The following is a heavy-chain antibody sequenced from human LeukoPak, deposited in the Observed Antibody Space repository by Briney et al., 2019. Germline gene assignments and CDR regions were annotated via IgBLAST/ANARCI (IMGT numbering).Heavy chain of an antibody. CDR3: ARDSDYCSSTSCYFFDY. V-gene: IGHV3-30*03. CDR2: ISYDGGNK. D-gene: IGHD2-2*01. Sequence: GGSLRLSCAASGFTFSDYGIHWVRQAPGKGLEWVAVISYDGGNKYYADSVKGRFTISRDNSKNTLYLQMNSLRAEDTAVYYCARDSDYCSSTSCYFFDYWGQGTLVTVSS. CDR1: GFTFSDYG. J-gene: IGHJ4*02.